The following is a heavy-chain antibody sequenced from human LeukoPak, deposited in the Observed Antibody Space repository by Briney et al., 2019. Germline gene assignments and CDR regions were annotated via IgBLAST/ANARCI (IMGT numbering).Heavy chain of an antibody. D-gene: IGHD2-15*01. CDR3: ARDWGYDYFDY. V-gene: IGHV3-30*04. CDR1: GFTFSSYA. CDR2: ISYDGSNK. Sequence: PGRSLRLSCAASGFTFSSYAMHWVRQAPGKGLEWVAVISYDGSNKYYADSVKGRFTISRDNSKNTLYLQMNSLRAEDTAVYYCARDWGYDYFDYWGQGTLVTVSS. J-gene: IGHJ4*02.